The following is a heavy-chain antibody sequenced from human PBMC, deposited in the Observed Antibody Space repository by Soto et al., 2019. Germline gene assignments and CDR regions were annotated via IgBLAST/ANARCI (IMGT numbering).Heavy chain of an antibody. CDR2: IHYSGTT. V-gene: IGHV4-39*01. J-gene: IGHJ2*01. CDR1: GGSISSSSYY. CDR3: ARHSVEMTTIVYFDL. D-gene: IGHD4-4*01. Sequence: QLQLQESGPGLVKPSETLSLTCTVSGGSISSSSYYWGCIRQPPGKGLEWIGSIHYSGTTYYNPSLKSRVTISVDTSKNQFSLKLSSVTAADTAVYYCARHSVEMTTIVYFDLWGRGTLVTVSS.